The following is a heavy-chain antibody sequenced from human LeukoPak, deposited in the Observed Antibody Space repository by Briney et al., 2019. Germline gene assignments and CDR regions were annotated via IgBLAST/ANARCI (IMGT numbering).Heavy chain of an antibody. V-gene: IGHV4-38-2*01. Sequence: SETLSLTCAVSGYSISSGYYWGWIRQPPGKGLEWNGSIYHSGSTYYNPSLKSRVTMSVDTSKNQFSLKLSSVTAADTAVYYCARADARSRSWFDPWGQGTLVTVSS. CDR3: ARADARSRSWFDP. J-gene: IGHJ5*02. D-gene: IGHD3-3*01. CDR1: GYSISSGYY. CDR2: IYHSGST.